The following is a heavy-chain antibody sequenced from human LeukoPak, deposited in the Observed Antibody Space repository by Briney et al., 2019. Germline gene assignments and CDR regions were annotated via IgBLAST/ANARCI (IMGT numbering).Heavy chain of an antibody. CDR2: ISSSGSTI. CDR3: ARDSGYGFEYYFDY. D-gene: IGHD5-12*01. CDR1: GFTFSSYE. J-gene: IGHJ4*02. Sequence: GGSVRLSCAASGFTFSSYEMNWVRQAPGKGLEWVSYISSSGSTIYYADSVKGRFTISRDNAKNSLYLQMNSLRAEDTAVYYCARDSGYGFEYYFDYWGQGTLVTVSS. V-gene: IGHV3-48*03.